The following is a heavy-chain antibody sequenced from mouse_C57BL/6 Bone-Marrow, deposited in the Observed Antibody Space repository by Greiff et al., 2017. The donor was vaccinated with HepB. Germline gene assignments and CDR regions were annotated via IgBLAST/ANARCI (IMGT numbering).Heavy chain of an antibody. D-gene: IGHD2-4*01. CDR3: GKYIDDYDAPYAMDY. CDR1: GFTFTDYY. Sequence: DVKLVESGGGLVQPGGSLSLSCAASGFTFTDYYMSWVRQPPGKALEWLGFIRNKANGYTTEYSTSVKGRFTISRDNSQSILYLQMNAQRAEDSATYYWGKYIDDYDAPYAMDYWAQGTSVTDSS. CDR2: IRNKANGYTT. J-gene: IGHJ4*01. V-gene: IGHV7-3*01.